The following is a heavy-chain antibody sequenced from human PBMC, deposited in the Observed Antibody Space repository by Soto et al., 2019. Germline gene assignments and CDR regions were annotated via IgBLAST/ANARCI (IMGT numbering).Heavy chain of an antibody. CDR2: IYYTGNT. J-gene: IGHJ5*02. CDR3: ARYDAESGSNKLDP. V-gene: IGHV4-61*01. CDR1: GGSVSSRRHF. D-gene: IGHD5-12*01. Sequence: QVQLQESCPGVVKPSDTLSVTCTVSGGSVSSRRHFWSWIRQPPGGGLQWIGYIYYTGNTNYSPSLKRRATLSADTARNQVALRLTSVTAADTAIYYCARYDAESGSNKLDPWGQGTRVTVS.